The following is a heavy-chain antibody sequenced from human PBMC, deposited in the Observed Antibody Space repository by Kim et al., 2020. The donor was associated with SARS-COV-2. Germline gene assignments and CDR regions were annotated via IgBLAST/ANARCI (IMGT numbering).Heavy chain of an antibody. V-gene: IGHV3-49*04. J-gene: IGHJ4*02. CDR3: TRSRVLESTPRLFDY. Sequence: GGSLRLSCTASGFTFGDYAMSWVRQAPGKGLEWVGFIRSKAYGGTTEYAASVKGRFTISRDDSKSIAYLQMNSLKTEDTAVYYCTRSRVLESTPRLFDYWGQGTLVTVSS. CDR2: IRSKAYGGTT. CDR1: GFTFGDYA.